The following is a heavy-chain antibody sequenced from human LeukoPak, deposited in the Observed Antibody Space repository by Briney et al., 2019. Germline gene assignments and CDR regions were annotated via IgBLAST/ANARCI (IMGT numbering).Heavy chain of an antibody. V-gene: IGHV4-39*07. Sequence: SETLSLTCTVSGGSIISSSYYWGWIRQPPGKGLEWIGSIYYSGNTDYNPSLKSRVTISVDTSKNQFSLDLTSVTAADTAVYYCATYSDITGSFDYWGQGTLVTVSS. CDR2: IYYSGNT. CDR3: ATYSDITGSFDY. J-gene: IGHJ4*02. CDR1: GGSIISSSYY. D-gene: IGHD3-22*01.